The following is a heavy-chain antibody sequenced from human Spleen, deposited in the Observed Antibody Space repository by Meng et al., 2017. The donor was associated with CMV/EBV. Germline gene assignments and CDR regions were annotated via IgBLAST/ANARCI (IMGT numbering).Heavy chain of an antibody. Sequence: VSGGSISSGGYYWSWIRQHPGKGLEWIGYIYYSGTTYYNPSLKSRVTISVDTSKNQFSLKLSSVTAADTAVYYCARDRTLRGNWFDPWGQGTLVTSPQ. CDR2: IYYSGTT. CDR3: ARDRTLRGNWFDP. J-gene: IGHJ5*02. CDR1: GGSISSGGYY. V-gene: IGHV4-31*02. D-gene: IGHD2-2*01.